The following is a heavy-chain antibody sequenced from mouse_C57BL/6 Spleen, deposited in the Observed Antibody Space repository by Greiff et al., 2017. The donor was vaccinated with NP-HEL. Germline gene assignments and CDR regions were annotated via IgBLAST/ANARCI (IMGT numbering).Heavy chain of an antibody. V-gene: IGHV1-80*01. Sequence: VKLQESGAELVKPGASVKISCKASGYAFSSYWMNWVKQRPGKGLEWIGQIYPGDGDTNYNGKFKGKATLTAGKASSTAYLQLSSLTSEDPAVYFCARSYYGNSYWYFDVWGTRTTVTVSS. CDR2: IYPGDGDT. CDR1: GYAFSSYW. CDR3: ARSYYGNSYWYFDV. J-gene: IGHJ1*03. D-gene: IGHD2-1*01.